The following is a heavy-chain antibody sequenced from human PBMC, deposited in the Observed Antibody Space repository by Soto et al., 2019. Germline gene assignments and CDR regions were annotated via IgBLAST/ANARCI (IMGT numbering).Heavy chain of an antibody. CDR1: GGSFSGYY. CDR3: AREGESYDFWSGYYTVTTYFDY. Sequence: SETLSLTCAVYGGSFSGYYWSWIRQPPGKGLEWIGEINHSGSTNYNPSLKSRVTMSVDTSKNQFSLKLSSVTAADTAVYYCAREGESYDFWSGYYTVTTYFDYWGQGTLVTVSS. CDR2: INHSGST. V-gene: IGHV4-34*01. J-gene: IGHJ4*02. D-gene: IGHD3-3*01.